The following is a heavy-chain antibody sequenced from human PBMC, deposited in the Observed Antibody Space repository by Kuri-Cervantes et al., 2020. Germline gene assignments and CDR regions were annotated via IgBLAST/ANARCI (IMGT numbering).Heavy chain of an antibody. Sequence: SGPTLVNPTQTLTLTCTFSGFSLSTSGVGVGWIRQPPGKALEWLALIYLDDDKRYSPSLKSRLTITKDTSKNQVVLTMTNMDPVDTAAYYCAHSPGDYDFWSGYPSYNWFDPWGQGTLVTVSS. J-gene: IGHJ5*02. V-gene: IGHV2-5*02. D-gene: IGHD3-3*01. CDR2: IYLDDDK. CDR1: GFSLSTSGVG. CDR3: AHSPGDYDFWSGYPSYNWFDP.